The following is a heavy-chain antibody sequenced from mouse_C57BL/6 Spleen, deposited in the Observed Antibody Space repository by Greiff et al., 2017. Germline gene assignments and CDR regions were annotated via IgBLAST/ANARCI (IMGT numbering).Heavy chain of an antibody. CDR3: ARFRSKEAMGC. CDR1: GFNIKDYY. V-gene: IGHV14-2*01. CDR2: FGPEDGET. D-gene: IGHD2-5*01. Sequence: VQLQQSGAELVKPGASVKLSCTASGFNIKDYYMHWVQQRTEQGLEWIGRFGPEDGETKYAPKFQGKATITAVTTSTTAYLQLSSLTSEVTAVYYCARFRSKEAMGCWGQGTSVTVSS. J-gene: IGHJ4*01.